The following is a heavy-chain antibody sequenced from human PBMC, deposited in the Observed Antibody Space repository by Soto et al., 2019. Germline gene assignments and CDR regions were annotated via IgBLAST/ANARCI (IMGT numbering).Heavy chain of an antibody. CDR1: GFTFSTYA. D-gene: IGHD3-9*01. Sequence: EVHLLESGGDLVQPGGSLRLSCAASGFTFSTYALNWVRQSPGKGLEWVSTISSDGDSTYYVDSVKGRFTVSRDNSKNTMYLHMNSLRAEDTALYCCARDPSTGNADYWGQGTLVTVSS. CDR2: ISSDGDST. J-gene: IGHJ4*02. V-gene: IGHV3-23*01. CDR3: ARDPSTGNADY.